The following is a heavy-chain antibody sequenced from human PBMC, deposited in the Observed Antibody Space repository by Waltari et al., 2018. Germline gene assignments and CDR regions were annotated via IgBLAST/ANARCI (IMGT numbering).Heavy chain of an antibody. CDR2: IYTSGST. J-gene: IGHJ5*02. V-gene: IGHV4-4*07. D-gene: IGHD3-10*01. Sequence: QVQLQESGPGLVKPSETLSLTCPVSGGSISSYYWSWIRQPAGKGLEWIGRIYTSGSTNYNPSLKSRVTMSVDTSKNQFSLKLSSVTAADTAVYYCARTGDTMVRGGRVWFDPWGQGTLVTVSS. CDR1: GGSISSYY. CDR3: ARTGDTMVRGGRVWFDP.